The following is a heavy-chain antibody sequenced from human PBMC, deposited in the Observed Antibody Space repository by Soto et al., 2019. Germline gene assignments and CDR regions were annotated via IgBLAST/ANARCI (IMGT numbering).Heavy chain of an antibody. CDR3: ARNDWDFYYGMDV. V-gene: IGHV1-69*06. Sequence: ASVKVSCKASGGTFSSYAISWVRQAPGQGLEWMGGTIPIFGTANYAQKFQGRVTITADKSTSTAYMELSSLRSEDTAVYYCARNDWDFYYGMDVWGQGTTVTVSS. CDR1: GGTFSSYA. J-gene: IGHJ6*02. CDR2: TIPIFGTA. D-gene: IGHD1-1*01.